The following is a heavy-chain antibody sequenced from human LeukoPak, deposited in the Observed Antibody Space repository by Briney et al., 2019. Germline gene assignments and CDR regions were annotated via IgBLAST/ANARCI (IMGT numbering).Heavy chain of an antibody. Sequence: SETLSLTCTVSGGSISSYYWSWIRQPPGKGLEWIGYIYYSGSTNYNPSLKSRVTISVDTSKNQFSLKLSSVTAADTAVYYCARDSHFWSGYDAFDIWGQGTMVTVSS. D-gene: IGHD3-3*02. CDR3: ARDSHFWSGYDAFDI. CDR2: IYYSGST. CDR1: GGSISSYY. J-gene: IGHJ3*02. V-gene: IGHV4-59*01.